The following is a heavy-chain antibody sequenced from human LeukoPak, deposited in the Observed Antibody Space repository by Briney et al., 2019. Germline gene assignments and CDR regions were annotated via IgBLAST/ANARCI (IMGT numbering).Heavy chain of an antibody. J-gene: IGHJ4*02. Sequence: ASVKVSCKASGYTFTDYYIHWGRQAPGQGLEWMGWIYPNTGGTGSAQKFQGRVTMTRDTSIGTAYMELSSLKSDDTAVYYCTRAAAASWIDFWGQGTLSPSP. D-gene: IGHD6-13*01. CDR1: GYTFTDYY. CDR2: IYPNTGGT. CDR3: TRAAAASWIDF. V-gene: IGHV1-2*02.